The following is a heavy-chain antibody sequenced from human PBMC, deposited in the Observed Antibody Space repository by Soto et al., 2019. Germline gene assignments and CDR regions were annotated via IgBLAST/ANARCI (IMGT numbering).Heavy chain of an antibody. CDR1: GGTFSSYA. Sequence: VASVKVSCKASGGTFSSYAISWVRQAPGQGLEWMGGIIPIFGTANYAQKFQGRVTITADESTSTAYMELSSLRSEDTAVSYCARDLGTAMVTSSWFDPWGQGTLVTVSS. J-gene: IGHJ5*02. CDR2: IIPIFGTA. D-gene: IGHD5-18*01. V-gene: IGHV1-69*13. CDR3: ARDLGTAMVTSSWFDP.